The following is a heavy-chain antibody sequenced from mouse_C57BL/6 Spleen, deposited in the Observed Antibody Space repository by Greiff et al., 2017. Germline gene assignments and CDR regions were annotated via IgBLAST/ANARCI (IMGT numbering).Heavy chain of an antibody. Sequence: VQLQQPGAELVRPGASVKLSCKASGYTFTSYWMHWVKQRPVQGLEWIGNIDPADSETNYNEKFKDKATLTVDKSSSTAYMQLSSLTSEDSAVYYCARAVYYGSAAEYFDYWGQGTTLTVSS. V-gene: IGHV1-52*01. CDR1: GYTFTSYW. CDR3: ARAVYYGSAAEYFDY. D-gene: IGHD1-1*01. J-gene: IGHJ2*01. CDR2: IDPADSET.